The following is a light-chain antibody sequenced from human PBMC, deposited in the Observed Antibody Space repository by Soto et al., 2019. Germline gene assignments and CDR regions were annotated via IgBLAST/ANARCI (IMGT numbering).Light chain of an antibody. CDR1: QSVHSGY. Sequence: EIVLTQSPGTLSLSPGERATLSCRASQSVHSGYLAWYQQIPGQAPRLLVYGASSRPPGIPDRFRGSGSGTDFTLAISRLEPEDFAVYYCQQYGSSPWTFGQGTKVEIK. CDR3: QQYGSSPWT. V-gene: IGKV3-20*01. CDR2: GAS. J-gene: IGKJ1*01.